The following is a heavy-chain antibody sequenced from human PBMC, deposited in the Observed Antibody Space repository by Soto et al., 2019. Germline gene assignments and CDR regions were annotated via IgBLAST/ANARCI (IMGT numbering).Heavy chain of an antibody. V-gene: IGHV1-2*02. CDR1: GYTFTGDY. J-gene: IGHJ1*01. CDR2: INPKSGYT. CDR3: ARYSGSSCRCAS. D-gene: IGHD6-13*01. Sequence: QVQLVQSGAEVKKPGASVSVSCKASGYTFTGDYLHWVRQAPGQGLEWMAWINPKSGYTKSAQKSQARATITMYTSISRACVELRSLRSEATAVYLCARYSGSSCRCASWGQGTLVT.